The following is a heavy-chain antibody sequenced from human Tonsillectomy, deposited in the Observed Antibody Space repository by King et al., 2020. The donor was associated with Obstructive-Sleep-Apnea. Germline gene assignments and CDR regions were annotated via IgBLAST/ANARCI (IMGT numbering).Heavy chain of an antibody. Sequence: VQLVESGGGVVQPGRSLRLSCAASGFTFSTYAMHWVRQAPGKGLEWVAVISYYGSNKYYADSVKGRITNSRDNSKNTLYLQMNSLRAEDTAGYYWASGRGEGAAPHTFDYWGQGTLVTVSS. D-gene: IGHD3-10*01. CDR2: ISYYGSNK. CDR3: ASGRGEGAAPHTFDY. CDR1: GFTFSTYA. V-gene: IGHV3-30*04. J-gene: IGHJ4*02.